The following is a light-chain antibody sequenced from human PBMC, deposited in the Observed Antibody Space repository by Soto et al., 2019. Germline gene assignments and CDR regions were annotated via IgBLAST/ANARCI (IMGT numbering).Light chain of an antibody. J-gene: IGKJ1*01. CDR1: QSISSW. Sequence: QISHSPSTLSASVGDSVTITCRASQSISSWLAWYQQKPGKAPKLLIYDASSLESGVPSRFSGSGSGTEFTLTISTLQPDDFATYYCQQYNSYSPWTFGQGTKVDIK. V-gene: IGKV1-5*01. CDR3: QQYNSYSPWT. CDR2: DAS.